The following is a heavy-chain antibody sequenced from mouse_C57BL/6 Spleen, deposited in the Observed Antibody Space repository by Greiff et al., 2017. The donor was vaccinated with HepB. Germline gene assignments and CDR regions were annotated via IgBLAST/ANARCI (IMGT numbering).Heavy chain of an antibody. Sequence: EVKLVESGGGLVKPGGSLKLSCAASGFTFSSYTMSWVRQTPEKRLEWVATISGGGGNTYYPDSVKGRFTISRDNAKNTLYLQMSSLRSEDTALYYCARVYYGNLDYWGQGTTLTVSS. D-gene: IGHD2-1*01. V-gene: IGHV5-9*01. CDR3: ARVYYGNLDY. J-gene: IGHJ2*01. CDR2: ISGGGGNT. CDR1: GFTFSSYT.